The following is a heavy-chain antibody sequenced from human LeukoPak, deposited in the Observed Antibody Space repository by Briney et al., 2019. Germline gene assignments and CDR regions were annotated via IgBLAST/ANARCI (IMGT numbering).Heavy chain of an antibody. CDR1: GFSFSDYG. CDR3: ARARPTDY. CDR2: ISGGSSTI. Sequence: PGGSLRLSCTASGFSFSDYGINCVRQAPGKGLEWLSYISGGSSTIYYADSVQGRFTISRDNAKNSLYLQMNSLRAEDTAVYYCARARPTDYWGQGTLVSVSS. J-gene: IGHJ4*02. V-gene: IGHV3-48*04.